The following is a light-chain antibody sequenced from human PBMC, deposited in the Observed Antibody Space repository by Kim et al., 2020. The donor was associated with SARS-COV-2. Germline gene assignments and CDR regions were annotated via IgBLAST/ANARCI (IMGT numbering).Light chain of an antibody. CDR1: SSDVGGFDY. J-gene: IGLJ1*01. Sequence: QSALTQPASVSGSPGQSITISCTGTSSDVGGFDYVSWYQQHPGKAPKLIIYGVNEWPSGVSNRFSGSKSGNTASLTISGLQTEDEADYFCSSFTNSIAPRYVFGTGTQVTVL. CDR3: SSFTNSIAPRYV. V-gene: IGLV2-14*03. CDR2: GVN.